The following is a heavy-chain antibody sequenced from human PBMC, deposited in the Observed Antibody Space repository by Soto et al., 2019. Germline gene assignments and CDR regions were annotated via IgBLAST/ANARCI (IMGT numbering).Heavy chain of an antibody. J-gene: IGHJ3*02. V-gene: IGHV3-9*01. CDR2: ISWNSANI. Sequence: EVQLVESGGGLVQPGRSLRLSCAASGFTFDDYAMHWVRQAPGKGLEWVSSISWNSANIGYADSVKGRFTISRDNAKNSLYLQMNSLRAEDTALYYCAKASGWYSAVDIWGQGTMVTVSS. CDR3: AKASGWYSAVDI. D-gene: IGHD6-19*01. CDR1: GFTFDDYA.